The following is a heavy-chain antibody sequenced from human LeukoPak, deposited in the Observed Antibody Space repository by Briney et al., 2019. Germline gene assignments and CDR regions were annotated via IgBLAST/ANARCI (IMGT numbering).Heavy chain of an antibody. J-gene: IGHJ5*02. CDR1: GFTFSSYS. Sequence: GGSLRLSCAASGFTFSSYSMNWVRQAPGKGLEWVSSISSSSSYIYYADSVKGRFTISRDNAKNSLYLQMNSLRAEDTAVYYCARDAAYGNNWFDPWGQGTLVTVSS. D-gene: IGHD3-16*01. CDR3: ARDAAYGNNWFDP. V-gene: IGHV3-21*01. CDR2: ISSSSSYI.